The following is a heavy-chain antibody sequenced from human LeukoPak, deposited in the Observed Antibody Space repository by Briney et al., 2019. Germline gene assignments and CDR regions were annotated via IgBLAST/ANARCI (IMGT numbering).Heavy chain of an antibody. D-gene: IGHD3-10*01. J-gene: IGHJ6*02. CDR3: ARDYGSGRGVEISYYHYGMDV. V-gene: IGHV3-33*01. CDR2: IWYDGTNE. Sequence: PGRFLTLSCAASGFTFSTYGMHWVRQAPGKGLEWVAVIWYDGTNEYYADSVKGRFTISRDNSKNTLYLQMNSLRAEDSALYFCARDYGSGRGVEISYYHYGMDVWGQGTTVTVSS. CDR1: GFTFSTYG.